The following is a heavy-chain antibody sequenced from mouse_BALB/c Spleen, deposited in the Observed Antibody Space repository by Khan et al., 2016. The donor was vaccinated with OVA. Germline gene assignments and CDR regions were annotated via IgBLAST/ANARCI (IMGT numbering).Heavy chain of an antibody. CDR2: ISSGGSYT. CDR1: GFTFSTYG. D-gene: IGHD1-1*01. J-gene: IGHJ3*01. CDR3: ERHAYYYDSEGFAY. V-gene: IGHV5-6*01. Sequence: EVELVESGGDLVKPEGSLKLSCAASGFTFSTYGMSWVRQTPDKRLEWVATISSGGSYTYYPDSVQGRFTISRDNAKNTLYLQMRSLKSEDTAVFYCERHAYYYDSEGFAYWGQGTLVTGSA.